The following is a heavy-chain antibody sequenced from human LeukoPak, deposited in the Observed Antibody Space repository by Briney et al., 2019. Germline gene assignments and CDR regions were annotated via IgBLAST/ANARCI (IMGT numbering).Heavy chain of an antibody. CDR2: ISDDATRK. D-gene: IGHD3-10*01. V-gene: IGHV3-30*18. Sequence: GGSLRLSCAASGFSFSSYNMHWVRQTPGKRPEWVAVISDDATRKYYSESVKGRFTISRDNSKKTVYLEMNSLRPEDTAVYYCANWDGSYYGHGGQGTLVTVSS. J-gene: IGHJ1*01. CDR3: ANWDGSYYGH. CDR1: GFSFSSYN.